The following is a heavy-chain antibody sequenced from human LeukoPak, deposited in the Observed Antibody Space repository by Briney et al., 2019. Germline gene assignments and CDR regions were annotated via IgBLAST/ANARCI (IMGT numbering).Heavy chain of an antibody. CDR1: GYSISSGYY. Sequence: SETLSLTCAVSGYSISSGYYWGWIRQPPGKGLEWIGSNYHSGSTYYNPSLKSRVTISVDTSKNQFSLKLSSVTAADTAVYYCASAMPALEGSENDYGDYGDYWGQGTLVTVSS. J-gene: IGHJ4*02. CDR3: ASAMPALEGSENDYGDYGDY. D-gene: IGHD4-17*01. CDR2: NYHSGST. V-gene: IGHV4-38-2*01.